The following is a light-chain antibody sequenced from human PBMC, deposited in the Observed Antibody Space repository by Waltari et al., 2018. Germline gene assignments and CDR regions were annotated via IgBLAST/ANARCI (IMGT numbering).Light chain of an antibody. V-gene: IGKV1-5*03. J-gene: IGKJ1*01. Sequence: DIQMTQSPSTLSASVGDRVTITCRASQSCSNWLAWYQQKPGKAPKVHIYKASTLESGVPSRFSGSGSGTEFTLTISSLQPDDIATYYCQQYRNLWTFGQGTKVEIK. CDR2: KAS. CDR3: QQYRNLWT. CDR1: QSCSNW.